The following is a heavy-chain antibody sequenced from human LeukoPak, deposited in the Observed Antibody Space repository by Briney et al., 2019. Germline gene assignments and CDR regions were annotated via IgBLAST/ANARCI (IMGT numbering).Heavy chain of an antibody. V-gene: IGHV1-18*01. CDR1: GYTFTSYG. Sequence: ASVKVSCKASGYTFTSYGISWVRQAPGQGLEWMGWISAYNGNTNYAQKLQGRVNMTTDTSTSTAYMELRSLRSDDTAVYYCVRDLSNYYDSSGYYFDYWGQGTLVTVSS. D-gene: IGHD3-22*01. CDR3: VRDLSNYYDSSGYYFDY. CDR2: ISAYNGNT. J-gene: IGHJ4*02.